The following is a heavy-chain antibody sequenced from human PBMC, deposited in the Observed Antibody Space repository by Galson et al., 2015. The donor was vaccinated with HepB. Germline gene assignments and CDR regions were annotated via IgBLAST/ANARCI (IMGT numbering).Heavy chain of an antibody. CDR3: ARWGEMAKLGFDY. D-gene: IGHD5-24*01. CDR1: GYSFTSYW. Sequence: QSGAEVKKPGESLTLSCQVSGYSFTSYWIGWVRQMSGKGLEWMGIIDPGDSDTQYSPSFQGQVTISADKSISTAYLQWSSLKASDTAMYYCARWGEMAKLGFDYWGQGTLVTVSS. J-gene: IGHJ4*02. CDR2: IDPGDSDT. V-gene: IGHV5-51*03.